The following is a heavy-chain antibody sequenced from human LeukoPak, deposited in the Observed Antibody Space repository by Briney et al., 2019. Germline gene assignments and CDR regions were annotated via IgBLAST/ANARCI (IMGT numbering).Heavy chain of an antibody. CDR2: INPKRGGK. Sequence: ASVKVSCKASGYTFTGHHMHWVPQAPGQGLEGMGWINPKRGGKKYAPNFQGRGPITRDTSISTAYMELSRLRSVHTCVSYCASSGSSFLYFDYWGQGTLVTVSS. D-gene: IGHD1-26*01. J-gene: IGHJ4*02. V-gene: IGHV1-2*02. CDR1: GYTFTGHH. CDR3: ASSGSSFLYFDY.